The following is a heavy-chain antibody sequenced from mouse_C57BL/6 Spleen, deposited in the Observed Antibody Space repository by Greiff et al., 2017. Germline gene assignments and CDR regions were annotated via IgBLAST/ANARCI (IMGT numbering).Heavy chain of an antibody. D-gene: IGHD2-1*01. CDR2: INPNNGGT. CDR1: GYTFTDYN. V-gene: IGHV1-18*01. Sequence: VQLQQSGPELVKPGASVKIPCKASGYTFTDYNMDWVKQSHGKSLEWIGDINPNNGGTIYNQKFKGKATLTVDKSSSTAYMELRSLTSEDTAVYYCAKRGASGNYDAMDYWGQGTSVTVSS. J-gene: IGHJ4*01. CDR3: AKRGASGNYDAMDY.